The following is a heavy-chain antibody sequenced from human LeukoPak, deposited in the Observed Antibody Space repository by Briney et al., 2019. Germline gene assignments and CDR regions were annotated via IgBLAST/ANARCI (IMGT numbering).Heavy chain of an antibody. V-gene: IGHV3-23*01. CDR2: ISGSGGST. D-gene: IGHD1-1*01. CDR3: TANNWRYYFDH. J-gene: IGHJ4*02. CDR1: GFTFSAYA. Sequence: PGGSLRLSCAASGFTFSAYAMSWVRQVPGKGLEWISGISGSGGSTYYADSVKGRFTISRDYSKNTLYLQINSLRAEDTAVYFCTANNWRYYFDHWGQGTLVTVSS.